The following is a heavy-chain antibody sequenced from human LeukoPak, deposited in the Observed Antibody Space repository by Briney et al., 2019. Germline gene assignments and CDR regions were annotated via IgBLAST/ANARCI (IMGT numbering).Heavy chain of an antibody. CDR3: ARGGSGWPYYFDY. CDR1: GGSISSGGYS. D-gene: IGHD6-19*01. CDR2: IYYSGST. Sequence: SQTLSLTCAVSGGSISSGGYSWSWIRQPPGKGLEWIGYIYYSGSTNYNPSLKSRVTISVDTSKNQFSLKLSSVTASDTAVYYCARGGSGWPYYFDYWGQGTLVTVSS. J-gene: IGHJ4*02. V-gene: IGHV4-61*08.